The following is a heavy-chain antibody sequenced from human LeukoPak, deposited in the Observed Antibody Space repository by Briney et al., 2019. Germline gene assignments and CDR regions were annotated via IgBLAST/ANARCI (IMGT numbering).Heavy chain of an antibody. Sequence: GASVKVSCKASGYIFTAYYIHWVRQAPGQGLEWMGFINTNTGGPNYAQKFQGRVTMTRDTSINTAYMELSGLSSDDTALYYCARIEGGAGSTSDWARGTLVTVSS. CDR3: ARIEGGAGSTSD. D-gene: IGHD6-19*01. CDR2: INTNTGGP. CDR1: GYIFTAYY. J-gene: IGHJ4*02. V-gene: IGHV1-2*02.